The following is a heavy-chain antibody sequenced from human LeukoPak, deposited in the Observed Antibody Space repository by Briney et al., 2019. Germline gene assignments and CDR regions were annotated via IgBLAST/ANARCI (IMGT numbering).Heavy chain of an antibody. CDR1: GFIISSHG. D-gene: IGHD1-1*01. CDR3: AQDLAYIRFGN. CDR2: ISPSGDIT. Sequence: GGTLTLTCAASGFIISSHGMNWVRQAPGKGLEWVSGISPSGDITYYADSVKGRFTISRANSKNTVYLQMDSLRFEDAAVYYCAQDLAYIRFGNWGQGTLVTVSS. V-gene: IGHV3-23*01. J-gene: IGHJ4*02.